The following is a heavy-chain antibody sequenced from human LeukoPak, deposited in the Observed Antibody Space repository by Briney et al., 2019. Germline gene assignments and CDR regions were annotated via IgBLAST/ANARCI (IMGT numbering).Heavy chain of an antibody. J-gene: IGHJ5*02. V-gene: IGHV4-61*02. CDR2: IYTSGST. CDR3: ARGGQGYYFNWFDR. Sequence: SETLSLTCTVSGGSISSGSYYWSWIRQPAGKGLEWIGRIYTSGSTNYNPSLKSRVTISVDTSKNQFSLKLSSVTAADTAVYYCARGGQGYYFNWFDRWGQGTLVTVSS. CDR1: GGSISSGSYY. D-gene: IGHD3-22*01.